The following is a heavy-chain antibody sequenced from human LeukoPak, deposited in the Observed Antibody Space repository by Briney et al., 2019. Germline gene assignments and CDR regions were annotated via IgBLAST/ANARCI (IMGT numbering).Heavy chain of an antibody. Sequence: GGSLRLSCAASGFSFNNHGIHWVRQAPGKGLEWVAFIRYDGNDKYYADSVRGRFTISRDNSKNTLYLQMNNLRVEDTAVYYCAKDFTVFGVDPYFFDYWGQGTLVSVSS. D-gene: IGHD3-3*01. V-gene: IGHV3-30*02. CDR2: IRYDGNDK. CDR1: GFSFNNHG. J-gene: IGHJ4*02. CDR3: AKDFTVFGVDPYFFDY.